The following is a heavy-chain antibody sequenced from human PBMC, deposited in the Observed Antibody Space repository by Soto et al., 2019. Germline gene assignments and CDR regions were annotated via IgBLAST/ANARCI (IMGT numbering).Heavy chain of an antibody. J-gene: IGHJ6*02. V-gene: IGHV4-31*03. CDR1: GGSISSGGYY. CDR2: IYYSGST. Sequence: QVQLQESGPGLVKPSQTLSLTCTVSGGSISSGGYYWSWIRQHPGKGLEWIGYIYYSGSTYYNPSLKSRVTISVDTSKNQFSLKLSSVTAADTAVYYCARDGVGTVTTGYYYYGMDVWGQGTMVTVSS. D-gene: IGHD4-17*01. CDR3: ARDGVGTVTTGYYYYGMDV.